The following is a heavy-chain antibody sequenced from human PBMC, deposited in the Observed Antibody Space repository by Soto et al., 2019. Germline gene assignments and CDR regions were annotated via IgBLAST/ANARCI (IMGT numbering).Heavy chain of an antibody. D-gene: IGHD6-19*01. Sequence: GGSLRLSCAASGFTFDDYAMHWVRQAPGKGLEWVSGISWNSGSIGYADSVKGRFTISRDNAKNSLYLQMNSLRAEDTALYYCAKDVVTLGQWLAYFDYWGQGTLVTVSS. CDR2: ISWNSGSI. CDR3: AKDVVTLGQWLAYFDY. CDR1: GFTFDDYA. J-gene: IGHJ4*02. V-gene: IGHV3-9*01.